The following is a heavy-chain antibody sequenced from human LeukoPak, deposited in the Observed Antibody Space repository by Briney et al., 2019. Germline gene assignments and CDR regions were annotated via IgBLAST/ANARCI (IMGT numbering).Heavy chain of an antibody. D-gene: IGHD3-22*01. CDR2: INSDGINT. CDR3: ARDLGQYYDTSDNWFDP. Sequence: PGGSLRLSCAASGFTFSIYEINWVRQAPGKGLVWVSRINSDGINTSYADSVKGRFTISRDNAKNTLNLQMNSLRAEDTAVYYCARDLGQYYDTSDNWFDPWGQGTLVTVSS. CDR1: GFTFSIYE. J-gene: IGHJ5*02. V-gene: IGHV3-74*01.